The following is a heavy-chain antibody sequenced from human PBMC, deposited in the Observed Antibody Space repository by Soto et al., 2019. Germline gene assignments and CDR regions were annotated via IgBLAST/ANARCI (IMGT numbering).Heavy chain of an antibody. CDR3: ARLDIYYDSSGYYYRAFDI. CDR2: IYYSGST. D-gene: IGHD3-22*01. J-gene: IGHJ3*02. Sequence: PSETLSLTCTVSGGSISSYYWSWIRQPPGKGLEWIGYIYYSGSTNYNPSLKSRVTISVDISKNQFSLKLSSVTAADTAVYYCARLDIYYDSSGYYYRAFDIWGQGTMVTVSS. CDR1: GGSISSYY. V-gene: IGHV4-59*01.